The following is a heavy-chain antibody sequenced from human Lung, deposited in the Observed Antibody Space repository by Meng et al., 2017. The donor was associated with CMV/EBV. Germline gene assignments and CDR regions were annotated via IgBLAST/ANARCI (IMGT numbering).Heavy chain of an antibody. V-gene: IGHV3-74*01. D-gene: IGHD7-27*01. CDR3: VRGVAESLGWEMDY. J-gene: IGHJ4*02. CDR2: ISNYGSDT. Sequence: VVSGGAVVQPAVALGHSVAACGFTIRNYGMHWVRQVPGEGLVWVSRISNYGSDTSYADSVKGRLTISRDNAKNKLYLQMNSLRGDETAVYFCVRGVAESLGWEMDYWGQGALVTVSS. CDR1: GFTIRNYG.